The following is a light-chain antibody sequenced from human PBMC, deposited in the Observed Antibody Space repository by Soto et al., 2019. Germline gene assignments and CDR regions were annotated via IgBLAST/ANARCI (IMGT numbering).Light chain of an antibody. J-gene: IGKJ5*01. CDR3: QQYASSSIT. CDR2: GAS. CDR1: QSVTGSY. Sequence: EVVLTQSPVTLSLAPGQRATLSCRASQSVTGSYLAWYQQKPGQAPRLLIFGASTRATGIPDRFSGSGSGTDFTLTISRLEPEDFAVYYCQQYASSSITFGQGTRLEIK. V-gene: IGKV3-20*01.